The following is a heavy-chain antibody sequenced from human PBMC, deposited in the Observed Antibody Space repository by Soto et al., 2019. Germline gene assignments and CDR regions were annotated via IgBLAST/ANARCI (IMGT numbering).Heavy chain of an antibody. CDR2: IKQDGSEK. V-gene: IGHV3-7*04. CDR3: ARDRRGGGMDV. J-gene: IGHJ6*02. CDR1: GFTFSSYW. D-gene: IGHD3-16*01. Sequence: EVQLVESGGGLVQPGGSLRLSCAASGFTFSSYWMSWVRQAPGKGLEWVANIKQDGSEKYYVDSVKGRFTSSRDNAQNSLYVEKDGQRAEDRDVYYRARDRRGGGMDVWGQGTTVTVSS.